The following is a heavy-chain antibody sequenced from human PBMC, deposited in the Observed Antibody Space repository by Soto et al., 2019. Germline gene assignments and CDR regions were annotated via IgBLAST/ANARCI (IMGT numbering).Heavy chain of an antibody. J-gene: IGHJ6*03. D-gene: IGHD2-8*01. CDR2: IYYSGST. V-gene: IGHV4-59*01. CDR3: ARKRLYSDYYYMDV. CDR1: GGSISSYY. Sequence: SQPLSLTWTVSGGSISSYYWSWIRQTPGKGLEWIGYIYYSGSTNYNPSLKSRVTISVDTSKNQFSLKLSSVTAADTAVYYCARKRLYSDYYYMDVWGKGTTVTVSS.